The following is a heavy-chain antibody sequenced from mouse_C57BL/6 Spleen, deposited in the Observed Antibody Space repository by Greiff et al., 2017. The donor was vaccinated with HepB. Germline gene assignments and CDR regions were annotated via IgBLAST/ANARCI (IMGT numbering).Heavy chain of an antibody. Sequence: VQLQQSGPELVKPGASVKISCKASGYAFSSSWMNWVKQRPGKGLEWIGRIYPGDGDTNYNGKFKGKATLTADKSSSTAYMQLSSLTSEDSAVYFCARLTVVATNYFDYWGQSTTLTASS. CDR2: IYPGDGDT. D-gene: IGHD1-1*01. CDR3: ARLTVVATNYFDY. V-gene: IGHV1-82*01. J-gene: IGHJ2*01. CDR1: GYAFSSSW.